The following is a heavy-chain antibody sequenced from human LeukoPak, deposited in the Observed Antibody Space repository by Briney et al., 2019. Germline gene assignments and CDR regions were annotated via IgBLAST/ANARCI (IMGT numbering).Heavy chain of an antibody. CDR2: IIPMFGIA. J-gene: IGHJ4*02. CDR3: AREEYCYDSSGYYYFDY. Sequence: ASGKVSCKASGGTFSIYAISWVRHAPGQGLEWMGRIIPMFGIANYAQKFQGRVTITADKSTSTACIELSSLRSEDTAVYSCAREEYCYDSSGYYYFDYWGQGTLVTVSS. V-gene: IGHV1-69*04. D-gene: IGHD3-22*01. CDR1: GGTFSIYA.